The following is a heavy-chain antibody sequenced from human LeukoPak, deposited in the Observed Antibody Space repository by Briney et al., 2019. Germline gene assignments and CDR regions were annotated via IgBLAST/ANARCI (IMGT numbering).Heavy chain of an antibody. CDR1: GISFSSHG. J-gene: IGHJ4*02. V-gene: IGHV3-33*01. D-gene: IGHD3-22*01. CDR2: IWYDGSKK. Sequence: PGTSLRLSCAASGISFSSHGMHWVRQAPGKGLEWVAVIWYDGSKKYYADSVKGRFTISRDNSKNTLYLQMNSLRAEDTAVYYCAITMYYYDSNGYYSFDYWGQGTLVTVSS. CDR3: AITMYYYDSNGYYSFDY.